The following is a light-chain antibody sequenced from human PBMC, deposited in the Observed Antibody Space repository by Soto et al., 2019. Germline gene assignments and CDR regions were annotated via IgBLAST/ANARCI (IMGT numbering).Light chain of an antibody. CDR3: QQYGSSRWT. CDR1: KSVSNNY. CDR2: GAS. J-gene: IGKJ1*01. V-gene: IGKV3-20*01. Sequence: EIVLTQSPGTLSLSPGERATLSCRASKSVSNNYLAWYQQKPGQAPRLLIYGASSRATGIPDRFSGSGSVTDFTLTISRLEPQDFSVYYCQQYGSSRWTFGQGTKVDIK.